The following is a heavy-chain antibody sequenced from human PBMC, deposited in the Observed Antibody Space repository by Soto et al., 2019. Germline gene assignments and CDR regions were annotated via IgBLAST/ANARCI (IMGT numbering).Heavy chain of an antibody. Sequence: ASVKVSCKASGYTFTGYYMHWVRQAPGQGLEWMGWINPDSGGTNYAQKFQGRVTMTRDTSISTAYMELSRLRSDDTAVYYCAVASCIYHSFYTLLASDYWGQGTLVTVYS. CDR3: AVASCIYHSFYTLLASDY. CDR2: INPDSGGT. CDR1: GYTFTGYY. V-gene: IGHV1-2*02. D-gene: IGHD3-10*01. J-gene: IGHJ4*02.